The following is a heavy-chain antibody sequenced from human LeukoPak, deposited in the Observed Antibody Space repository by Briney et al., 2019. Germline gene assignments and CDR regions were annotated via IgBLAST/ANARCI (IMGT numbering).Heavy chain of an antibody. Sequence: PGGSLRLSCAASGFTFSIYAMSWVRQAPGKGLEWVSDITGSGGSTYYADSVKGRFTISRDNSKNTLCPHMNSLTAGDTAVYYCARLDYYDSSGYFGPDYWGQGTLVTVSS. CDR1: GFTFSIYA. J-gene: IGHJ4*02. CDR3: ARLDYYDSSGYFGPDY. D-gene: IGHD3-22*01. CDR2: ITGSGGST. V-gene: IGHV3-23*01.